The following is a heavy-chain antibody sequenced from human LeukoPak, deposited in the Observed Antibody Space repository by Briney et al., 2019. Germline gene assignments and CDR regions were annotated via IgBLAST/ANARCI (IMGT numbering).Heavy chain of an antibody. J-gene: IGHJ4*02. CDR1: GDSISRSIYY. Sequence: SETLSLTCTVSGDSISRSIYYWGWIRQPPGKGLEWIGSIYYSGSTFFNPSLESRATISVDTSKNQFSLRLTSVTAADTAVSSCATVRFGHGVYWGQGTLVTVSS. D-gene: IGHD3-10*01. CDR3: ATVRFGHGVY. CDR2: IYYSGST. V-gene: IGHV4-39*01.